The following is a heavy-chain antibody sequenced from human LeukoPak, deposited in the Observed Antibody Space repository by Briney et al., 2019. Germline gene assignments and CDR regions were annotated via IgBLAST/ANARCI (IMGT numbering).Heavy chain of an antibody. CDR3: AKSDGHGTGYGFHT. V-gene: IGHV3-30*02. J-gene: IGHJ3*02. CDR1: GFTFNDYA. D-gene: IGHD6-19*01. CDR2: IRDDGSDT. Sequence: PGGSLRLSCAASGFTFNDYAMYWVRQSPGRGLEWVALIRDDGSDTYHADSVKGRFTISRDNSKNTVFLRMNSLRGGDSAIYYCAKSDGHGTGYGFHTWGQGTMVTVSS.